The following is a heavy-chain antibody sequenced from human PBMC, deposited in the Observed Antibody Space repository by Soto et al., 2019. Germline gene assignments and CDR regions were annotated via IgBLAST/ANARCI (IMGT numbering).Heavy chain of an antibody. CDR2: ISSSSSTI. CDR1: GFTFSSYS. D-gene: IGHD3-10*01. Sequence: PGGSLRLSCAASGFTFSSYSMNWVRQAPGKGLEWVSYISSSSSTIYYADSVKGRFTISRDNAKNSLYLQMNSLRAEDTAVYYCSMSMLRSPYGMHFPGQATTVTVSS. CDR3: SMSMLRSPYGMHF. J-gene: IGHJ6*02. V-gene: IGHV3-48*01.